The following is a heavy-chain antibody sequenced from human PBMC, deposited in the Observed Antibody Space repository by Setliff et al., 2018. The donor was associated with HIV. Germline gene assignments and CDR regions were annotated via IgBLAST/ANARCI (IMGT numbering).Heavy chain of an antibody. Sequence: GGSLRLSCAASGFTFDDYAMNWVRQPPGKGLEWISGINWDGSAVGYADSVKGRFSMSRDNAKNTLYLQMNSLRAEDTAVYYCTRAAGWNSVRTTHIDNWGQGTQVTVSS. CDR2: INWDGSAV. CDR1: GFTFDDYA. CDR3: TRAAGWNSVRTTHIDN. J-gene: IGHJ4*02. D-gene: IGHD1-1*01. V-gene: IGHV3-20*04.